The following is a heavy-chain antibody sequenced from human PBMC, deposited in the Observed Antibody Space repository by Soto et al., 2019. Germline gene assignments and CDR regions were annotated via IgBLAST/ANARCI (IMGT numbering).Heavy chain of an antibody. V-gene: IGHV4-31*03. Sequence: PSETLSLTCSVSCGSVSSNIYYWTWIRQHPGKGPEWIGHIYYSGSTYYNPSLKSRVTISLDMSKNQFSLKLTSVSAADTAMYYCARGYYYNSGCYLFDDLVQVKVCTVAYG. CDR2: IYYSGST. J-gene: IGHJ6*01. CDR3: ARGYYYNSGCYLFDDLVQVKVCTVAYG. CDR1: CGSVSSNIYY. D-gene: IGHD3-22*01.